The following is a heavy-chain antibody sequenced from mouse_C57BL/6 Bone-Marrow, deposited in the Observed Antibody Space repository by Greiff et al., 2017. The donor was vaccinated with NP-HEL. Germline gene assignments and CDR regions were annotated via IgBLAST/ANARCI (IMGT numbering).Heavy chain of an antibody. Sequence: QVQLQQPGAELVKPGASVKLSCKASGYTFTSYWMHWVKQRPGQGLEWIGVIHPNSGSTNYNQKFKGKATLTVDTSSSTAYMQLSSLTSEDSAVYYSAGYGRWLVSSAMDYWGQGTSVTVSA. CDR3: AGYGRWLVSSAMDY. CDR2: IHPNSGST. D-gene: IGHD2-3*01. V-gene: IGHV1-64*01. J-gene: IGHJ4*01. CDR1: GYTFTSYW.